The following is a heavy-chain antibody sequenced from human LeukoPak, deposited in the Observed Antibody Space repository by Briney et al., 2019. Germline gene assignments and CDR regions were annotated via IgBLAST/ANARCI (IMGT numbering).Heavy chain of an antibody. CDR3: AHQHYDILTAFWNTGFDY. D-gene: IGHD3-9*01. J-gene: IGHJ4*02. CDR2: SFWHDDQ. CDR1: GFSVRPGGGG. V-gene: IGHV2-5*01. Sequence: SGPTRVNPTQTRTLTCTFSGFSVRPGGGGVGWIRQPPGEALEWLAPSFWHDDQRYSTSVKSTLTITKDTSKNQVVLTMTNVDPLYTATYYCAHQHYDILTAFWNTGFDYWGQGSLVTVSS.